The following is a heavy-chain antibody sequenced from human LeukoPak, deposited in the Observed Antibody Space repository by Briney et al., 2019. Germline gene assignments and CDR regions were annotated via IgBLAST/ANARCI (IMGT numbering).Heavy chain of an antibody. Sequence: SVKVSCKASGGTFSSYTISWVRQASGQGLEWMGRIIPILGIANYAQKFEGRVTITADKSTSTAYMELSSLRSEDTAVYYCARDIGIAARTTRFDYWGQGTLVTVSS. V-gene: IGHV1-69*04. CDR3: ARDIGIAARTTRFDY. J-gene: IGHJ4*02. D-gene: IGHD6-6*01. CDR1: GGTFSSYT. CDR2: IIPILGIA.